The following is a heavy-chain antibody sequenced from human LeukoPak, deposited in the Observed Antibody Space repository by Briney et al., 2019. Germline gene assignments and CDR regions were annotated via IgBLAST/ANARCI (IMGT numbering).Heavy chain of an antibody. D-gene: IGHD1-1*01. CDR3: ARRQGTTLSFDY. Sequence: ASVKVSCKASGYIFTGHYMHWVRQAPGQGLEWMGWINAYNGNTNYAQKLQGRVTMTTDTSTSTAYMELRSLRFDDTAVYYCARRQGTTLSFDYWGQGTLVTVSS. V-gene: IGHV1-18*04. J-gene: IGHJ4*02. CDR2: INAYNGNT. CDR1: GYIFTGHY.